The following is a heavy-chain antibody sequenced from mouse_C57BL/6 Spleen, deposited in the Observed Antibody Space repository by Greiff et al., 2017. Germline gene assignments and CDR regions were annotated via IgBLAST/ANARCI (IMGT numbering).Heavy chain of an antibody. Sequence: VQLVESGPELVKPGASVKISCKASGYAFSSSWMNWVKQRPGKGLEWIGRIYPGDGDTNYNGKFKGKATLTADKSSSTAYMQLSSLTSEDSAVYFCARSGDYGGNYFDYWGQGTTLTVSS. CDR1: GYAFSSSW. D-gene: IGHD2-4*01. CDR2: IYPGDGDT. V-gene: IGHV1-82*01. CDR3: ARSGDYGGNYFDY. J-gene: IGHJ2*01.